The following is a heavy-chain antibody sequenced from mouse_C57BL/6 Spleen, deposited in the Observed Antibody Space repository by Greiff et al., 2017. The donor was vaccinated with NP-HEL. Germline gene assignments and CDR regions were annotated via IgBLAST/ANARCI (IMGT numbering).Heavy chain of an antibody. CDR1: GYTFTGYW. J-gene: IGHJ4*01. CDR3: ARWETAQAPYYYAMDY. Sequence: VQLQQSGAELMKPGASVKLSCKATGYTFTGYWIEWVKQRPGHGLEWIGEILPGSGSTNYNEKFKGKATFTADTSSNTAYMQLSSLTTEDSAIYYCARWETAQAPYYYAMDYWGQGTSVTVSS. D-gene: IGHD3-2*02. V-gene: IGHV1-9*01. CDR2: ILPGSGST.